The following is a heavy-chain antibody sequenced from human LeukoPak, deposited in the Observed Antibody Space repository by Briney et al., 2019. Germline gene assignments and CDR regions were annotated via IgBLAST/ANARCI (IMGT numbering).Heavy chain of an antibody. J-gene: IGHJ4*02. CDR3: AKEPYKTVGATGYFDY. CDR2: ISGSGGST. D-gene: IGHD1-26*01. CDR1: GFTFSSYA. Sequence: GGSLRLSCAASGFTFSSYAMSWVRQAPGKGLEWVSAISGSGGSTYYADSVKGRFTISRDNSKNTLYLQMNSLRAEDTAVYYCAKEPYKTVGATGYFDYWGQGTLVTVSS. V-gene: IGHV3-23*01.